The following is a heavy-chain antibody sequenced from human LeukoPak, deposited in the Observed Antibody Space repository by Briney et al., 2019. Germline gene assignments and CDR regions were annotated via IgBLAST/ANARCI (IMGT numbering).Heavy chain of an antibody. CDR1: GFTFSSYS. V-gene: IGHV3-48*01. CDR3: ASGSGSYRTPYYYMDV. Sequence: GGSLRLSCAASGFTFSSYSISWVRQAPGKGLEWVSYISHTGASMYYADSVRGRFTISRDNAKNSGFLQMNTLRAEDTAVYYCASGSGSYRTPYYYMDVWGKGTTVTVSS. D-gene: IGHD3-10*01. J-gene: IGHJ6*03. CDR2: ISHTGASM.